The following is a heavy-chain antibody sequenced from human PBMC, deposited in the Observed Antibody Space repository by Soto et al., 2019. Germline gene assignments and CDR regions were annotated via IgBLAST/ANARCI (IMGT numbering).Heavy chain of an antibody. CDR3: ARRGYCSSTSCPGGMDV. Sequence: GESLKISCKGSGYSFTSYWIGWVRQMPGKGLEWMGIIYPGDSDTRYSPSFQGQVTISADKSISTAYLQWSSLKASDTAMYYCARRGYCSSTSCPGGMDVWGQGTKFTVSS. D-gene: IGHD2-2*01. J-gene: IGHJ6*02. CDR2: IYPGDSDT. CDR1: GYSFTSYW. V-gene: IGHV5-51*01.